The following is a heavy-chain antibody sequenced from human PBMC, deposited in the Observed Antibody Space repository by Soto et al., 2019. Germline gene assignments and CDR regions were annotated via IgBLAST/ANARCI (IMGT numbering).Heavy chain of an antibody. CDR2: ISPVFGTP. D-gene: IGHD3-22*01. J-gene: IGHJ6*02. V-gene: IGHV1-69*12. Sequence: QVQLVQSGAEVKKPGSSVKVSCKASGGSLSNYGISWVRQAPGQGLEWMVAISPVFGTPNYAQKFQDRVTITADESTTTVYMEVRSLTSADTAVYSCARGDATKIVVTTYYAMDVWGQGTTVTVSS. CDR1: GGSLSNYG. CDR3: ARGDATKIVVTTYYAMDV.